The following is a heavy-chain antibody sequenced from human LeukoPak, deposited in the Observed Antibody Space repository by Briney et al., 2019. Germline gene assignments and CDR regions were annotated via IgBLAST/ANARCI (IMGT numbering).Heavy chain of an antibody. V-gene: IGHV3-23*01. CDR1: GLXLSIYA. CDR2: ISGSGRDT. Sequence: GGSLRLTCSASGLXLSIYAMGWVRQAPGKGLQWVAGISGSGRDTYSAESVKGRFTISRDNVNNTVFLQMNSLRAEDTAIYYCVKEYTGSFYNFENWFDPWGQGTVVTVSP. CDR3: VKEYTGSFYNFENWFDP. J-gene: IGHJ5*02. D-gene: IGHD3-10*01.